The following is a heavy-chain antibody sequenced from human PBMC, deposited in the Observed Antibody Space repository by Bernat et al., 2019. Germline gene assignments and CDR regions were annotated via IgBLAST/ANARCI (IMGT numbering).Heavy chain of an antibody. D-gene: IGHD5-18*01. V-gene: IGHV3-30*18. CDR2: ISYDGSNK. CDR1: GFTFSSYG. CDR3: AKDRQQPPVQYYFDY. Sequence: QVQLVESGGGVVQPGRSLRLSCAASGFTFSSYGMHWVRQAPGKGLEWVAVISYDGSNKYYADSVKGRFTISRDNSKNTLYLQMNSLRAEDTAVYYCAKDRQQPPVQYYFDYWGQGTLVTVSS. J-gene: IGHJ4*02.